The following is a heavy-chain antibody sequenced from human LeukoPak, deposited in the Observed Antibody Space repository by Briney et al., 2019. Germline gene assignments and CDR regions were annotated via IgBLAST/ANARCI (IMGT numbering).Heavy chain of an antibody. D-gene: IGHD3-10*01. J-gene: IGHJ4*02. V-gene: IGHV3-23*01. CDR1: GFTFSSYA. CDR2: ISGSGGST. Sequence: GGSLRLSCAASGFTFSSYAMSWVRQAPGKGLEWVSAISGSGGSTYYADSVKGRFTISRDNSKNTLYLQMNSLRAEDTAVYYCAKTKKLLWFGELLTYYFDYWGQGTLVTVSS. CDR3: AKTKKLLWFGELLTYYFDY.